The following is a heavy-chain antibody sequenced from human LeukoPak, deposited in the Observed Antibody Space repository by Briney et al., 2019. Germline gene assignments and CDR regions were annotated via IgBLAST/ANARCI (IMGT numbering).Heavy chain of an antibody. CDR3: ARGHSSSPNWFDP. J-gene: IGHJ5*02. CDR1: GFSFSSYW. D-gene: IGHD6-13*01. CDR2: IKQDGTEK. Sequence: GGSLRLSCAASGFSFSSYWMTWVRQAPGKGLEWVANIKQDGTEKYSVDSVKGRFTISRDNAKNSLYLQMNSLRAEDTAVYYCARGHSSSPNWFDPWGQGTLVTVSS. V-gene: IGHV3-7*04.